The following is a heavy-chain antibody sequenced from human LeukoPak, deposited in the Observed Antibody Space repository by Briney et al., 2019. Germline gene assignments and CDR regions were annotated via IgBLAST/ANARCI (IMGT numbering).Heavy chain of an antibody. V-gene: IGHV4-34*01. D-gene: IGHD6-13*01. CDR3: ARLAAAGTDYYYGMDV. CDR2: INHSGST. CDR1: GGSFSGYY. J-gene: IGHJ6*02. Sequence: SETLSLNCAVYGGSFSGYYWSWIRQPPGKGLEWIGEINHSGSTNYNPSLKSRVTISVDTSKNQFSLKLSSVTAADTAVYYCARLAAAGTDYYYGMDVWGQGTTVTVSS.